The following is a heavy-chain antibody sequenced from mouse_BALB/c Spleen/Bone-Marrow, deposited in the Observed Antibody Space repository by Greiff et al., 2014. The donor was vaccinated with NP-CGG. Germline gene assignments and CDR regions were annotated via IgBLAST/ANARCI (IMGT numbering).Heavy chain of an antibody. CDR3: ARSGNFFDY. Sequence: EVQLQQSGPGLVKPSQSLSLTCTVTGYSITSGFAWNWIRQFPGNNLEWMGYISSSGRTSYRPSLKGRISITRDTSKNQFFLQLNSVTTEDTATYYCARSGNFFDYWGQGTTLTVSS. D-gene: IGHD1-3*01. J-gene: IGHJ2*01. CDR2: ISSSGRT. CDR1: GYSITSGFA. V-gene: IGHV3-2*02.